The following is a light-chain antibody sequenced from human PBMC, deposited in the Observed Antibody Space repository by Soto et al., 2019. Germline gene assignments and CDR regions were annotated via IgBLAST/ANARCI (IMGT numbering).Light chain of an antibody. V-gene: IGKV3-20*01. CDR3: QQYGGSPQT. CDR1: QSVSSY. J-gene: IGKJ1*01. CDR2: ATS. Sequence: EIVLTQSPATLSLSPGERATLSCRASQSVSSYLAWYQQKPVQAPRLLIYATSSRATGIPDRFGGSGSGTDFTLTISRLEPEDFAMYYCQQYGGSPQTFGRGTKVDIK.